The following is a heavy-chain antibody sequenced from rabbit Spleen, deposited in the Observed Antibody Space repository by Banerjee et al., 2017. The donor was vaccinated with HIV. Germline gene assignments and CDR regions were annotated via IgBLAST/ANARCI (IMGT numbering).Heavy chain of an antibody. CDR2: INAITGKA. D-gene: IGHD6-1*01. J-gene: IGHJ4*01. Sequence: QLVESGGGLVKPEGSLKLSCTASGFSFSNKAVMCWVRQTPGKGLEWIACINAITGKAVYASWVNGRFTISSHNAQNTLYLQLNSLTAADTATYFCVREAGYGGYGDANLWGPGTLVTVS. V-gene: IGHV1S7*01. CDR1: GFSFSNKA. CDR3: VREAGYGGYGDANL.